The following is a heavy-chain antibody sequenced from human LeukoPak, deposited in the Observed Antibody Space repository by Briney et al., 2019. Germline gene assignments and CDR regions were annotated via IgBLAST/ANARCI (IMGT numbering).Heavy chain of an antibody. CDR2: ISGSGGST. CDR3: AKDRRRGFVVWDV. CDR1: GFTFSSYA. D-gene: IGHD3-10*01. J-gene: IGHJ6*02. Sequence: GGSLRLSCAASGFTFSSYAMSWVRQAPGKGLEWVSAISGSGGSTYYAYSVKGRFTISRDNSKNTLYLQMNSLRAEDTAVYYCAKDRRRGFVVWDVWGQGTTVTVSS. V-gene: IGHV3-23*01.